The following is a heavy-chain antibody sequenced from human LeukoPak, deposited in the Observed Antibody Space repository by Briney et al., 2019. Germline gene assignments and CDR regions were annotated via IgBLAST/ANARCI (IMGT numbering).Heavy chain of an antibody. J-gene: IGHJ4*02. CDR1: AGSITSYY. Sequence: SETLSLTFTVYAGSITSYYSSWIRQPPGKGLEWIRYIYYSGSTNYNPSLKSRVTISVDTTKNQFSLKLSSVTAAETAVYYCARALSGSYTYFDYWGQGTLVTVSS. V-gene: IGHV4-59*01. CDR2: IYYSGST. D-gene: IGHD1-26*01. CDR3: ARALSGSYTYFDY.